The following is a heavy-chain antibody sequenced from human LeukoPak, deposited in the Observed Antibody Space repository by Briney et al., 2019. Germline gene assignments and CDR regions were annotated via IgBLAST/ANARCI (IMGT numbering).Heavy chain of an antibody. V-gene: IGHV1-69*04. CDR3: ASNPLWFGELLWN. Sequence: ASVKVSCKASGGTFSSYAISWVRQAPGQGLEWMGRIIPILGIANYAQKFQGRVTITADKSTSTAYMELSSLRSEDTAVYYCASNPLWFGELLWNWGQGTLVTVSS. J-gene: IGHJ4*02. CDR2: IIPILGIA. D-gene: IGHD3-10*01. CDR1: GGTFSSYA.